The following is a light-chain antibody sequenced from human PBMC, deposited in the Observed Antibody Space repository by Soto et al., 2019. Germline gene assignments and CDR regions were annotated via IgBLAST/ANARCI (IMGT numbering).Light chain of an antibody. Sequence: QSALTQPASVSGSPGQSITISCSGTSIDVGGTNHVSCYLQHPGEAPKLIMYDVSNRPSGVSDRFFGSKADNTATLTVSGLQAEDEADYYCCSYTSFSTYVFGTGTKLTVL. V-gene: IGLV2-14*03. CDR1: SIDVGGTNH. J-gene: IGLJ1*01. CDR2: DVS. CDR3: CSYTSFSTYV.